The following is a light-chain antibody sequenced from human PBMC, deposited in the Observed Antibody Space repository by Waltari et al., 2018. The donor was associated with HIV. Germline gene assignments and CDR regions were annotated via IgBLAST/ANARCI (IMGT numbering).Light chain of an antibody. V-gene: IGLV1-44*01. CDR2: SNS. J-gene: IGLJ3*02. Sequence: QSVLTQPPSASGTPGQRVTISCSGSSSNIGSNTVNWYQQLPGTAPKLLIYSNSQLPSVVPVRLPGSKSGTSASLAISGLQSEDEANYYCAAWDDSLIGPVFGGGTKLTVL. CDR1: SSNIGSNT. CDR3: AAWDDSLIGPV.